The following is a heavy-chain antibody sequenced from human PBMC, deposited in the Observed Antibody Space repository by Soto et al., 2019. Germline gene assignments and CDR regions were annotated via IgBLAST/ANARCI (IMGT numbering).Heavy chain of an antibody. J-gene: IGHJ4*02. CDR3: ARGVAVAALDY. D-gene: IGHD6-19*01. CDR2: ISYDGSNK. V-gene: IGHV3-30-3*01. Sequence: QVQLVESGGGVVQPGRSLRLSCAASGFTFSSYAMHWVRQAPGKGLEWVAVISYDGSNKYYADSVKGRFTISRDNSKNALYLQMNSLRAEDTAVYYCARGVAVAALDYWGQGTLVTVSP. CDR1: GFTFSSYA.